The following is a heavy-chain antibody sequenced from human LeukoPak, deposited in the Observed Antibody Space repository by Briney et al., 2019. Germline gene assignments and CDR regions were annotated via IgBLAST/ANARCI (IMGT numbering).Heavy chain of an antibody. D-gene: IGHD6-13*01. CDR1: GFTFSNYD. CDR3: ASSPAYSSSWYAIDN. Sequence: TGGSLRLSCAASGFTFSNYDMHWVRQAAGKGLEWVSGIGTAGDTYYPASVEGRFTISRENAKNSLYLQMNSLSAGDTAVYYCASSPAYSSSWYAIDNWGQGTLVTVSS. CDR2: IGTAGDT. V-gene: IGHV3-13*01. J-gene: IGHJ4*02.